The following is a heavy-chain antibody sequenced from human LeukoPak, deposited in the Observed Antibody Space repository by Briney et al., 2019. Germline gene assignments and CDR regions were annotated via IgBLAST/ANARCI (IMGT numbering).Heavy chain of an antibody. Sequence: GGSLRLSCAAPGNYWMHWVRQAPGKGLVWVSHINSDGSWTSYADSVKGRFTISKDNAKNTVYLQMNNLRAEDTAVYYCVSFYETYWGRGTLVTVSS. CDR1: GNYW. J-gene: IGHJ4*02. CDR3: VSFYETY. D-gene: IGHD2/OR15-2a*01. CDR2: INSDGSWT. V-gene: IGHV3-74*01.